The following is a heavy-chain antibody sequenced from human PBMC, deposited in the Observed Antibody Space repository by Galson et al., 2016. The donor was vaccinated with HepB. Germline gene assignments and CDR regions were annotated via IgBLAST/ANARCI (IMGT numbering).Heavy chain of an antibody. J-gene: IGHJ1*01. Sequence: SVKVSCKASGYTFTSYDINWVRQATGQGLEWMGWISAHNGNTNHLQKFEGRLTMTTDRSTSTAYLELWSLRSDDTAIYYCARDRDPFFYGDPSEYFQHWGQGTLVTVSS. V-gene: IGHV1-18*01. CDR2: ISAHNGNT. CDR1: GYTFTSYD. CDR3: ARDRDPFFYGDPSEYFQH. D-gene: IGHD4-17*01.